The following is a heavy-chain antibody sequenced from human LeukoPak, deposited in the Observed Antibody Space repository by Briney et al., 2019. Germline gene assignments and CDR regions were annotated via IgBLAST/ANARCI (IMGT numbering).Heavy chain of an antibody. CDR2: ISNDGGGT. CDR1: GFIFNNYG. D-gene: IGHD3-22*01. J-gene: IGHJ4*02. V-gene: IGHV3-23*01. Sequence: GGSLRLSCAASGFIFNNYGLIWVRQAPGKGLEWVSAISNDGGGTTYADFVEGRFTISRDNPKNTLYLQMNSLGAEDTAVYFCAKRGVVIRVILVAFHKEAYYFDSWGQGALVTVSS. CDR3: AKRGVVIRVILVAFHKEAYYFDS.